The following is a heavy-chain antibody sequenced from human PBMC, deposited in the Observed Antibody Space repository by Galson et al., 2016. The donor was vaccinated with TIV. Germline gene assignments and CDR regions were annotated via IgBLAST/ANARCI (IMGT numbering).Heavy chain of an antibody. CDR1: GFTFSDYF. J-gene: IGHJ4*02. Sequence: SLRLSCAASGFTFSDYFMSWIRQAPGKGLEWISYISGSGITTYYADSVKGRFTISRDNAQNSLFLHMNSLRAEDTAVYYCATGLVPPAIDYWGQGNLLTVSS. D-gene: IGHD2-2*02. CDR3: ATGLVPPAIDY. CDR2: ISGSGITT. V-gene: IGHV3-11*01.